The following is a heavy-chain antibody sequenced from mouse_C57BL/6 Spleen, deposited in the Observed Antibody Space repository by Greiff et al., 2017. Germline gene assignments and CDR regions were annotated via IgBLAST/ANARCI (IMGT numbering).Heavy chain of an antibody. Sequence: VKLMESGPELVKPGASVKLSCKASGYTFTSYDINWVKQRPGQGLEWIGWIYPRDGSTKYNEKFKGKATVTVDTSSSTAYMELHSLTSEDSAVYFCARSDTTVVADYWGQGTTLTVSS. CDR2: IYPRDGST. J-gene: IGHJ2*01. CDR3: ARSDTTVVADY. CDR1: GYTFTSYD. D-gene: IGHD1-1*01. V-gene: IGHV1-85*01.